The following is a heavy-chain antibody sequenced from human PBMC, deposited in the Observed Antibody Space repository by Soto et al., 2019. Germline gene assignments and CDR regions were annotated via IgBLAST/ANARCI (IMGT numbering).Heavy chain of an antibody. V-gene: IGHV1-3*01. CDR2: INAGNGNT. J-gene: IGHJ6*03. Sequence: RQAPGQRLEWMGWINAGNGNTKYSQKFQGRVTITRDTSASTAYMELSSLRSEDTAVYYCARDWPGAYYYYYYMDVWGKGTTVTVSS. CDR3: ARDWPGAYYYYYYMDV.